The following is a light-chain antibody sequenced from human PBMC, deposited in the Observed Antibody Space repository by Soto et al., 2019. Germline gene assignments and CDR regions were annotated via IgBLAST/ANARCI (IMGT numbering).Light chain of an antibody. CDR1: QSISSW. J-gene: IGKJ5*01. Sequence: DIQMTQSPSTLSASVGDRVTITCRASQSISSWLAWYQQKPGKAPKLLIYKASSLESGVPSRFSGSGSGTEFTLTISGLQPDDFATCYCQQFNSYPIPFGQGRLLEVK. CDR2: KAS. CDR3: QQFNSYPIP. V-gene: IGKV1-5*03.